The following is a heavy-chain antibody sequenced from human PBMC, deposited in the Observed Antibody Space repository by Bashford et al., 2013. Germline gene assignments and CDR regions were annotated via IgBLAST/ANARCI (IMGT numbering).Heavy chain of an antibody. Sequence: GGSLRLSCAASGFTFTNYWMHWVRLAPGKGLVWVSRLNSDESNRRYADSVEGRFTISRDNARNTLYLQMNSLRAEDTAVYYCARGGDPWRLQSYWGQGTLVTVSS. CDR3: ARGGDPWRLQSY. D-gene: IGHD4-11*01. J-gene: IGHJ4*02. V-gene: IGHV3-74*01. CDR1: GFTFTNYW. CDR2: LNSDESNR.